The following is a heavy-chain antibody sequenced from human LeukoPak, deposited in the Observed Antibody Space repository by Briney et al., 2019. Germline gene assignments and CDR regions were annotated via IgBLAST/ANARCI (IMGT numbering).Heavy chain of an antibody. CDR3: ARENDYGDYGANDY. Sequence: GGSLRLSCAASGFTFSSYWMSWVRQAPGKGLEWVANIKQDGSEKYYVDSVKGRFTISRDNAKNSLYLQMNSLRAEDTAVYYCARENDYGDYGANDYWGQGTLVTVSS. V-gene: IGHV3-7*01. CDR2: IKQDGSEK. J-gene: IGHJ4*02. D-gene: IGHD4-17*01. CDR1: GFTFSSYW.